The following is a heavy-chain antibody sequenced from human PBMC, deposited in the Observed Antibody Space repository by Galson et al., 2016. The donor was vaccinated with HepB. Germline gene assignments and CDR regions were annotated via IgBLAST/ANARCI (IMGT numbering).Heavy chain of an antibody. D-gene: IGHD6-13*01. CDR1: GYTFSNFA. CDR3: ARPQAITATGFGY. CDR2: IDAGNVNT. J-gene: IGHJ4*02. Sequence: SVKVSCKASGYTFSNFAIHWVRQAPGQRLEWMGWIDAGNVNTKYSPTFHGRVTITRDTSASTAYMELTGLRAEDTAVYYCARPQAITATGFGYWGQGTLVTVSS. V-gene: IGHV1-3*01.